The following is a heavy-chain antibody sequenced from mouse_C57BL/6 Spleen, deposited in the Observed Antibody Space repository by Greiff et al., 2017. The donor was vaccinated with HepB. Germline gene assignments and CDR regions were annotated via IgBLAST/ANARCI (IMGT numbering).Heavy chain of an antibody. V-gene: IGHV5-4*01. Sequence: EVNVVESGGGLVKPGGSLKLSCAASGFTFSSYAMSWVRQTPEKMLEWVATISDGGSYTYYPDNLKGRLTISIDNAKNHLYLQMRHLKSENSSMYYCAIERAAYLDFWGQDTTRTVSS. CDR2: ISDGGSYT. CDR1: GFTFSSYA. CDR3: AIERAAYLDF. J-gene: IGHJ2*01. D-gene: IGHD6-1*01.